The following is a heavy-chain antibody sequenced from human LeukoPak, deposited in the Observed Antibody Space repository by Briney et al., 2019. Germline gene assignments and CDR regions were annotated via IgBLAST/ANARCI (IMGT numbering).Heavy chain of an antibody. Sequence: ASVKVSCKASGYTFTGYYMHWVRQAPGQGLEWMGWINTNTGNPTYAQGFTGRFVFSLDTSVSTAYLQVSSLKAEDTAVYYCARDDSGYDGGADYWGQGTLVTVSS. D-gene: IGHD5-12*01. CDR1: GYTFTGYY. J-gene: IGHJ4*02. V-gene: IGHV7-4-1*02. CDR3: ARDDSGYDGGADY. CDR2: INTNTGNP.